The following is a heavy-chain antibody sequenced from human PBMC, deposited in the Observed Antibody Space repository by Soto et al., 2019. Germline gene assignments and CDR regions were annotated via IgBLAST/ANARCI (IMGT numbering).Heavy chain of an antibody. CDR1: GYTFTSYG. Sequence: GASVKVSCKASGYTFTSYGISWVRQAPGQGLEWMGWISAYNGNTNYAQKLQGRVTMTTDTSTSTAYVEPRSLRSDDTAVYYCARGIRPHYDFWSGYFRFDYWGQGTLVTVSS. V-gene: IGHV1-18*01. D-gene: IGHD3-3*01. CDR2: ISAYNGNT. CDR3: ARGIRPHYDFWSGYFRFDY. J-gene: IGHJ4*02.